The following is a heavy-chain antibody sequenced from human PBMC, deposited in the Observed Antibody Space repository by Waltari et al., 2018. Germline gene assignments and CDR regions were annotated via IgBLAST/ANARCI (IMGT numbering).Heavy chain of an antibody. CDR2: IKPDGSEK. CDR1: GFTFSTPW. CDR3: ASGGGRPFDY. D-gene: IGHD3-16*01. V-gene: IGHV3-7*01. J-gene: IGHJ4*02. Sequence: EVQLVESGGALVQPGGSVSLSCAASGFTFSTPWMGWVRQTPGKGLEWVANIKPDGSEKYYVDSVKGRFTISRDNAKNSLYLQMNSLRAEDTAVYFCASGGGRPFDYWGQGTLVTVSS.